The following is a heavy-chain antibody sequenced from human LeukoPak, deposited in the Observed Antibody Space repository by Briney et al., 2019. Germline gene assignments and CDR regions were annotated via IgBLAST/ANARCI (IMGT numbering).Heavy chain of an antibody. V-gene: IGHV4-34*01. CDR2: INQSGTT. D-gene: IGHD3-9*01. CDR1: GGSFSDYY. CDR3: ARGPILTTYWVAPIMVPRLDY. J-gene: IGHJ4*02. Sequence: TSETLSLTCAVYGGSFSDYYWSWIRQSPGKGLEWIGEINQSGTTNYNPSLKSRVTISLDTSNNQCSLKMTSVTAADTAVYYCARGPILTTYWVAPIMVPRLDYWGQGTLVTVSS.